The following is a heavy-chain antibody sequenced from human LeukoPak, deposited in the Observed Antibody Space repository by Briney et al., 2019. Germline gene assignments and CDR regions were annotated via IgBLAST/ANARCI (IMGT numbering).Heavy chain of an antibody. Sequence: PGGSLRLSCAASGFTFSSYGMHWVRQAPGKGLEWVAVISYDGSNKYYADSVKGRFTISRDNSKNTLYLQMNSLRAEDTAVYYCAKDSYYYDSSGHSGFDYWGQGTLVTVSS. CDR3: AKDSYYYDSSGHSGFDY. CDR1: GFTFSSYG. V-gene: IGHV3-30*18. J-gene: IGHJ4*02. D-gene: IGHD3-22*01. CDR2: ISYDGSNK.